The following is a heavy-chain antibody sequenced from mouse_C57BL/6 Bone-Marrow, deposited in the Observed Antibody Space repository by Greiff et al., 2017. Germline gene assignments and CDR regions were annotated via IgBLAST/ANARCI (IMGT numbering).Heavy chain of an antibody. CDR2: IYPGDGDT. Sequence: QVQLQQSGPELVKPGASVKISCKASGYAFSSSWMNWVKQRPGKGLEWIGRIYPGDGDTNYNGKFKGKATLTADKSSSTAYMQLSSLTSEYSAVYFGARRAYGSSGFAYWGQGTLVTVSA. V-gene: IGHV1-82*01. D-gene: IGHD1-1*01. CDR1: GYAFSSSW. J-gene: IGHJ3*01. CDR3: ARRAYGSSGFAY.